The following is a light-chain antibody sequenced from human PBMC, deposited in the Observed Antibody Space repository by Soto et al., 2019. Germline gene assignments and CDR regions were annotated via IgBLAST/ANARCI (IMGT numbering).Light chain of an antibody. V-gene: IGKV3-15*01. CDR1: QSVSSN. J-gene: IGKJ5*01. Sequence: DIVMTQSPGTLSLSPGERATLSCRASQSVSSNLAWYQQKPGQAPRLLIYDASTRATGIPARFSGSGSGTEFTLTISSLQSEDFAVYYCQQYHNWPPITFGQGTRLEIK. CDR2: DAS. CDR3: QQYHNWPPIT.